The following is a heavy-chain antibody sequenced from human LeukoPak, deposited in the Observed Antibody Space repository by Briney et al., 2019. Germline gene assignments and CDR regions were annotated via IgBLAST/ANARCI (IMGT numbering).Heavy chain of an antibody. J-gene: IGHJ3*02. CDR1: GGSISSYY. V-gene: IGHV4-59*01. CDR3: ASGVIVGAKGGLSKGFHAFDI. CDR2: IYYSGST. D-gene: IGHD1-26*01. Sequence: SETLSLTCTVSGGSISSYYWSWIRQPPGKGLEWIGYIYYSGSTNYNPSLKSRVTISVDTSKNQFSLKLSSVTAADTAVYYCASGVIVGAKGGLSKGFHAFDIWGQGTMVTVSS.